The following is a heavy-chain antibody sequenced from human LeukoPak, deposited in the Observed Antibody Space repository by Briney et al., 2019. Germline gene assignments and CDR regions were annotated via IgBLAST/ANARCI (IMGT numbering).Heavy chain of an antibody. Sequence: PGGSLRLSCAASGFAFSSHSMNWVRQAPGKGLEWVAVIWYDGSNKYYADSVKGRFTISRDNSKNTLYLQMNSLRAEDTAVYYCAREGWYGFDYWGQGTLVTVSS. CDR3: AREGWYGFDY. CDR1: GFAFSSHS. D-gene: IGHD6-19*01. CDR2: IWYDGSNK. J-gene: IGHJ4*02. V-gene: IGHV3-33*08.